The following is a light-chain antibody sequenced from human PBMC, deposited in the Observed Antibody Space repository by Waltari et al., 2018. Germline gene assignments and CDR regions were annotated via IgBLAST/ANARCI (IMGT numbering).Light chain of an antibody. V-gene: IGKV6-21*01. J-gene: IGKJ1*01. Sequence: EIVLTQSPNFQSVTPKEKVTIPCLASQSIGTSIHWYQPKPDQSPKLLIKYASQSFSGVPSRFSGSGSGTDFTLTINSLEAEDAATYYCHQSYTLPRTFGQGTKVEIK. CDR2: YAS. CDR3: HQSYTLPRT. CDR1: QSIGTS.